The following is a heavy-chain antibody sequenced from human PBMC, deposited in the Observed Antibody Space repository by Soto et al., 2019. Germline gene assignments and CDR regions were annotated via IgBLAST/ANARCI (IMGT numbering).Heavy chain of an antibody. D-gene: IGHD6-19*01. CDR1: GGSIYSYY. J-gene: IGHJ4*02. CDR2: IYYSGST. V-gene: IGHV4-59*08. Sequence: PSETLSLTCTVSGGSIYSYYWSWIRQPPGKGLEWIGYIYYSGSTNYNPSLKTRVTISVDTSKNQFSLKLSSVTAADTAVYYCARSIAVAGYDYWGQGTLVTVSS. CDR3: ARSIAVAGYDY.